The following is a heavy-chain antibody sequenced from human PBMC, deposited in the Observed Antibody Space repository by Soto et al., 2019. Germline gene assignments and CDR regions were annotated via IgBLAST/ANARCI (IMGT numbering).Heavy chain of an antibody. Sequence: QSGGSLRLSCAASGFTFSSYGMFWVRQAPGRGLEWVAFISYDGSNEYYSDSVKGRFTISRDNSKNTLYLQMNSLRAEDTAVYYCARDLRGGTYFDYWGQGALVTVSS. V-gene: IGHV3-30*03. CDR2: ISYDGSNE. CDR1: GFTFSSYG. D-gene: IGHD2-15*01. CDR3: ARDLRGGTYFDY. J-gene: IGHJ4*02.